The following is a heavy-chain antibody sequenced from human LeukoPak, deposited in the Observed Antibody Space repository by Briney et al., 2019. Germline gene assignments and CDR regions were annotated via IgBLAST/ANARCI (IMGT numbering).Heavy chain of an antibody. V-gene: IGHV4-39*01. CDR2: INHSGST. CDR1: GRSISSSSYY. Sequence: SETLSLTCTVSGRSISSSSYYWSWIRQPPGKGLQWIGEINHSGSTNYNLSLKCRVTISVDTYKNQFYLKLSSVTAADKAVHYCARHGGIQLWLRYYYYMVVWGKGTTVTISS. D-gene: IGHD5-18*01. J-gene: IGHJ6*03. CDR3: ARHGGIQLWLRYYYYMVV.